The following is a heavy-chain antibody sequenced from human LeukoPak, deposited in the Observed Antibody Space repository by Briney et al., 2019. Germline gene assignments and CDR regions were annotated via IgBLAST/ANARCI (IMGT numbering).Heavy chain of an antibody. CDR1: GYTLTELS. V-gene: IGHV1-24*01. D-gene: IGHD3-22*01. CDR2: FDPEDGET. J-gene: IGHJ4*02. CDR3: ATLYYYDSSGYLGPPLP. Sequence: GASVKVSCKVSGYTLTELSMHWVRQAPGKGLEWMRGFDPEDGETIYAQTFQGRVTMPEDTSTDTDYMELSSLRSEDTAVYYCATLYYYDSSGYLGPPLPWGQGTLVTVSS.